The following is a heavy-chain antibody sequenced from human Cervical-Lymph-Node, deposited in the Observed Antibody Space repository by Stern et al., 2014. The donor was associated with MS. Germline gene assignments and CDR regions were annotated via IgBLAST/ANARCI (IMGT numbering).Heavy chain of an antibody. D-gene: IGHD2-2*01. CDR1: GGTFSSYA. Sequence: QMQLVQSGAEVKKPGSSVKVSCKASGGTFSSYAISWVRQAPGQGLEWMGGIIPIFGTANYAQKFQGRVTITADESTSTAYMELSSLRSEDTAVYYCARIPIVVVPAEYYYYYYGMDVWGQGTTVTVSS. CDR2: IIPIFGTA. CDR3: ARIPIVVVPAEYYYYYYGMDV. J-gene: IGHJ6*02. V-gene: IGHV1-69*01.